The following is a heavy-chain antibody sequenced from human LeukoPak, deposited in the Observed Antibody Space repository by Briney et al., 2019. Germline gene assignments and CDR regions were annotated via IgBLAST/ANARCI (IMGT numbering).Heavy chain of an antibody. D-gene: IGHD1-26*01. Sequence: PSETLSLTCTVSGGSISSSSYYWGWIRQPPGKGLEWIGSIYYSGSTYYNPSLKSRVTISVDTSKNQFSLKLSSVTAADTAVYYCARQIISGSYYSRFDYWGQGTLVTVSS. CDR2: IYYSGST. V-gene: IGHV4-39*01. J-gene: IGHJ4*02. CDR3: ARQIISGSYYSRFDY. CDR1: GGSISSSSYY.